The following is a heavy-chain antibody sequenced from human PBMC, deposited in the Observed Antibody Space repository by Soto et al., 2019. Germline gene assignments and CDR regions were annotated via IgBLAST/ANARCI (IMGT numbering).Heavy chain of an antibody. CDR2: IYYSGST. CDR1: GGSISSYY. Sequence: QVQLQESGPGLVKPSETLSLTCTVSGGSISSYYWSWIRQPPGKGLEWIGYIYYSGSTNYNPSLKSRVTISVDTSKNQFSLKLSSVTAADTAVYYCARVVGPLEYFQHWGQGTLVTVSS. D-gene: IGHD3-10*01. V-gene: IGHV4-59*01. J-gene: IGHJ1*01. CDR3: ARVVGPLEYFQH.